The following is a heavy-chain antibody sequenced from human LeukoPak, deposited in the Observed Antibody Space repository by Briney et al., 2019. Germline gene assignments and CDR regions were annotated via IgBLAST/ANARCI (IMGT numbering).Heavy chain of an antibody. J-gene: IGHJ5*02. V-gene: IGHV3-30*14. D-gene: IGHD3-9*01. CDR1: GFTFSSYA. CDR3: AREVGNFDWLFEA. CDR2: ISYDGSNK. Sequence: GGSLRLSCAASGFTFSSYAMHWVRQAPGKGLEWVAVISYDGSNKYYADSVKGRFTISRDNSKNTLYLQMNSLRAEDTAVYYCAREVGNFDWLFEAWGQGTLVTVSS.